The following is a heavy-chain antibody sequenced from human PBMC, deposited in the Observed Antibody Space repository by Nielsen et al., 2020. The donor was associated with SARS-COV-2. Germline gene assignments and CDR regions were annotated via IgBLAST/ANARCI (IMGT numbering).Heavy chain of an antibody. CDR3: ASRFATGS. Sequence: GGSLRLSCAASGFTFSSYSMNWVRQAPGKGLEWVSYISSSSSTIYYADSVKGRFTISRDNAKNSLYLQMNSLRAEDTAVYYCASRFATGSWGQGTLVTVSS. CDR1: GFTFSSYS. J-gene: IGHJ4*02. CDR2: ISSSSSTI. V-gene: IGHV3-48*01.